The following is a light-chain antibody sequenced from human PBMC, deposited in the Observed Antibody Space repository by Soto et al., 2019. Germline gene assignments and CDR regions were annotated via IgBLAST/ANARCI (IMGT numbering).Light chain of an antibody. J-gene: IGKJ4*01. CDR1: QSVSSN. V-gene: IGKV3-15*01. CDR2: GAS. CDR3: QQYNDWPRT. Sequence: EIVMTQSPVTLSVSPGERATLSCRASQSVSSNLAWYQKKPGQAPRLLIDGASIRATGIPARFSGSGSGTEFTLTISSLQSEDFAVYYWQQYNDWPRTVGGGTKVEIK.